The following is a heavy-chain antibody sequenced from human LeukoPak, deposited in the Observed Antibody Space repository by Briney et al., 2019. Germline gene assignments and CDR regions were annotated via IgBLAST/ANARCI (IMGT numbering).Heavy chain of an antibody. J-gene: IGHJ4*02. Sequence: GGSLRLSCAASGFTSRSYAMTWVRQAPGKGLEWVSSLTGSGANTYYAGSVKGRFTISRDNSKSTLYLQMNSLRAEDTAVYYCAKGRGLFPSSNDYWGQGTLVTVSS. CDR3: AKGRGLFPSSNDY. CDR1: GFTSRSYA. D-gene: IGHD3-10*01. CDR2: LTGSGANT. V-gene: IGHV3-23*01.